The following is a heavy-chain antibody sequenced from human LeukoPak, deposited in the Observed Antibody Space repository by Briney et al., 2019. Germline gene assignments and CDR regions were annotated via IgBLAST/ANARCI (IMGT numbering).Heavy chain of an antibody. D-gene: IGHD2-21*02. J-gene: IGHJ3*02. CDR2: ISAYNGNT. CDR1: GYRFTSYG. V-gene: IGHV1-18*01. Sequence: GASVKVSCKASGYRFTSYGISWVRQAPGQGLEWMGWISAYNGNTNYAQKLQGRVTMTTDTSTSTAYMELRSLRSDDTAVYYCARWESGPPGYCGGDCYSELGAFDIWGQGTMVTVSS. CDR3: ARWESGPPGYCGGDCYSELGAFDI.